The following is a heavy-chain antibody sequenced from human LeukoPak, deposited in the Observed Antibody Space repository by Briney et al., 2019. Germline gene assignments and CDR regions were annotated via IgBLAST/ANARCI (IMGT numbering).Heavy chain of an antibody. CDR2: INHSGST. V-gene: IGHV4-34*01. D-gene: IGHD3-3*01. CDR3: ARVGSNDFWSGYLARLLDY. Sequence: EPSETLSLTCAVYGGSFSGYYWGWIRQPPGKGLEWIGEINHSGSTNYNPSLKSRVTISVDTSKNQFSLKLSSVTAADTAVYYCARVGSNDFWSGYLARLLDYWGQGTLVTVSS. J-gene: IGHJ4*02. CDR1: GGSFSGYY.